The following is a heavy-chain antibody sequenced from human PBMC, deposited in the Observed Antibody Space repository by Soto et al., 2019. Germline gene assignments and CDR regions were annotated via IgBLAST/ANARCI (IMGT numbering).Heavy chain of an antibody. Sequence: EVQLVESGGGLVQPGGSLRLSCEASGFTFSSYWMSWVRQAPGKGLEWVANIKQDGSEKYYVDSVKGRFTISRDNVKNSLYLQMNSLRAEDTAVYYCARDVGYGDYESAFDIWGQGTMVTVSS. CDR1: GFTFSSYW. V-gene: IGHV3-7*03. J-gene: IGHJ3*02. D-gene: IGHD4-17*01. CDR2: IKQDGSEK. CDR3: ARDVGYGDYESAFDI.